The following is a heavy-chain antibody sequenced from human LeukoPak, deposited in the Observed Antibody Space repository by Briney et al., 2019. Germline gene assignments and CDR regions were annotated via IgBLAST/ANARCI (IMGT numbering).Heavy chain of an antibody. J-gene: IGHJ6*03. CDR1: GGSIISFY. CDR2: IYYSGST. CDR3: ARESVAGQSYYYYMDV. V-gene: IGHV4-59*01. D-gene: IGHD6-19*01. Sequence: NPSETLSLTCTVSGGSIISFYWIWIRQPPGKGPEWVGYIYYSGSTNYNPSLKSRVTISVDTSKNQFSLKLSSVTAADTAVYYCARESVAGQSYYYYMDVWGKGTTVTVSS.